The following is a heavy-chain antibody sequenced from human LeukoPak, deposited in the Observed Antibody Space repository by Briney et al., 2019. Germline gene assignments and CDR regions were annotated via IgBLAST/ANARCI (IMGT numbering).Heavy chain of an antibody. CDR3: ARESQDTAMGDFFDY. D-gene: IGHD5-18*01. J-gene: IGHJ4*02. CDR1: GGTFSSYA. V-gene: IGHV1-69*05. Sequence: SVKVSCKASGGTFSSYAISWVRQAPGQGLEWMGRIIPIFGTANYAQKFQGRVTITTDESTSTAYMELSSLRSEDTAVYYCARESQDTAMGDFFDYWGQGTLVTVSS. CDR2: IIPIFGTA.